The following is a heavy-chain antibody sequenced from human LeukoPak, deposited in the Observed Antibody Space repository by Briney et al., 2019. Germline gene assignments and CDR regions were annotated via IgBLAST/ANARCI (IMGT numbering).Heavy chain of an antibody. CDR1: GSTFSSYA. CDR3: AKGSGRYGSGSFSDS. V-gene: IGHV3-23*01. CDR2: ISATGVST. Sequence: GGSLRLSCAASGSTFSSYAMGWVRQAPGKGLEWVSSISATGVSTYFAASVRGRFTISRDNTKNTQYLQMNSLRAEDTAVYYCAKGSGRYGSGSFSDSWGQGTLVIVSS. J-gene: IGHJ5*01. D-gene: IGHD3-10*01.